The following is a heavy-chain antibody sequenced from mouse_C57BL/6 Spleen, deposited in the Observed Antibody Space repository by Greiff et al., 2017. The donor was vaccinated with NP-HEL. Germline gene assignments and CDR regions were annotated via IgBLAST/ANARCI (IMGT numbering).Heavy chain of an antibody. D-gene: IGHD2-12*01. CDR3: ARLRHYAMDY. J-gene: IGHJ4*01. CDR2: IHPNSGST. CDR1: GYTFTSYW. V-gene: IGHV1-64*01. Sequence: QVQLKQPGAELVKPGASVKLSCKASGYTFTSYWMHWVKQRPGQGLEWIGMIHPNSGSTNYNEKFKSKATLTVDKSSSTAYMQLSSLTSEDSAVYYCARLRHYAMDYWGQGTSVTVSS.